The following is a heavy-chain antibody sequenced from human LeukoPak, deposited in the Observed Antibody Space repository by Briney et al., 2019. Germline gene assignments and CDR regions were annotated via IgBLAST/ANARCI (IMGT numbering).Heavy chain of an antibody. CDR3: ARGLRSPDYYYYGMDV. Sequence: ASVKVSCKASGYTFTSYGISWVRQAPGQGLEWMGWISAYNGNTSYAQKLQGRVTMTTDTSTSTAYMELRSLRSDDTAVYYCARGLRSPDYYYYGMDVWGQGTTVTVSS. V-gene: IGHV1-18*01. D-gene: IGHD5/OR15-5a*01. CDR2: ISAYNGNT. J-gene: IGHJ6*02. CDR1: GYTFTSYG.